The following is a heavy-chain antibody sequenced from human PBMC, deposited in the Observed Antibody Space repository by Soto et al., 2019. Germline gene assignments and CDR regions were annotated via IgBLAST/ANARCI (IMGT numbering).Heavy chain of an antibody. CDR2: IRSKTNSYAT. D-gene: IGHD6-19*01. J-gene: IGHJ4*02. Sequence: GGSLRLSCAASGFTFGGSAMHWVRQASGKGLEWVGHIRSKTNSYATAYAESVKGRFTTSRDDSMNTAYLQMNSLKTEDTAVYFCTRQTDAVQWLVVPTDYNFDYWGQGTLVTVS. V-gene: IGHV3-73*01. CDR1: GFTFGGSA. CDR3: TRQTDAVQWLVVPTDYNFDY.